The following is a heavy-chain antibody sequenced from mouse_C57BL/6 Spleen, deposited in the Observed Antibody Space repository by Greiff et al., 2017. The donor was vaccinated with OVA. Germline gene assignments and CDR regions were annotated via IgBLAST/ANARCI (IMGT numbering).Heavy chain of an antibody. CDR3: AREEGDYFDY. J-gene: IGHJ2*01. CDR1: GYTFTSYW. V-gene: IGHV1-64*01. CDR2: IHPNSGST. Sequence: VQLQQPGAELVKPGASVKLSCKASGYTFTSYWMHRVKQRPGQGLEWIGMIHPNSGSTNYNEKFKSKATLTVDKSSSTAYMQLSSLTAEDSAVYYCAREEGDYFDYWGQGTTLTVSS.